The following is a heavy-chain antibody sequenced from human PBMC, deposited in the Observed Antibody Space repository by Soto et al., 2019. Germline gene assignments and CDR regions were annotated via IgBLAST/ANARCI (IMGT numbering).Heavy chain of an antibody. CDR2: IIPIFGTA. CDR1: GGTFSSYA. J-gene: IGHJ6*02. CDR3: ARSPLVPAAPYYYYGMDV. D-gene: IGHD2-2*01. Sequence: QVQLVQSGAEVKKPGSSVKVSCKASGGTFSSYAISWVRQAPGQGLEWMGVIIPIFGTANYAQKFQGRVTITADESTSTAYMELSSLRSEDTAVYYCARSPLVPAAPYYYYGMDVWGQGTTVTVSS. V-gene: IGHV1-69*12.